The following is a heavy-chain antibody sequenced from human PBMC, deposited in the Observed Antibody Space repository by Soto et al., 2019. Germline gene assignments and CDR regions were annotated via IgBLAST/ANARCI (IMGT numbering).Heavy chain of an antibody. V-gene: IGHV3-30*18. J-gene: IGHJ4*02. CDR3: AKRSSSSTFDY. CDR2: ITYTGSSK. Sequence: AGGSLRLSCAASGFTFSNFGMLWVRQAPGKGLAWVAAITYTGSSKYYADSVKGRFTISRDNSKNTLYLQMNSLRAEDTAVYYCAKRSSSSTFDYWGQGTLVTVSP. CDR1: GFTFSNFG. D-gene: IGHD6-6*01.